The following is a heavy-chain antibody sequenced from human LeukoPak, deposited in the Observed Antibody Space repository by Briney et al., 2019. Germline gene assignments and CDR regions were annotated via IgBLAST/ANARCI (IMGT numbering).Heavy chain of an antibody. V-gene: IGHV3-48*03. J-gene: IGHJ4*02. CDR1: GFTFRSFE. D-gene: IGHD2-8*02. CDR3: AVSGGVFTWFYYFDY. CDR2: ISSSGSTI. Sequence: GGSLRPSFAASGFTFRSFEMNWVRQAPGKGLGGGSYISSSGSTIYYADSVKGRFTISRDNAKNSLYLQMNSLRAEDTAVYYCAVSGGVFTWFYYFDYWGQGTLVTVSS.